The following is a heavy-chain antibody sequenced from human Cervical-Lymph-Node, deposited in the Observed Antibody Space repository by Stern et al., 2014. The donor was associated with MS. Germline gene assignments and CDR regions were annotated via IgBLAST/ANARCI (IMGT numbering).Heavy chain of an antibody. CDR2: ISFEASCR. V-gene: IGHV3-30*18. D-gene: IGHD5-18*01. CDR3: AKDFSSGYAMVTSAFDL. CDR1: GFTFRSYG. J-gene: IGHJ3*01. Sequence: VQLVESGGGVVQPGRSLRLSCAASGFTFRSYGMHWVRQAPGKGLEWVAVISFEASCRYYADSGKGLFTISRDNTHNTLYLQLNSLRAEDTAVYYCAKDFSSGYAMVTSAFDLWGQGTMVTVSS.